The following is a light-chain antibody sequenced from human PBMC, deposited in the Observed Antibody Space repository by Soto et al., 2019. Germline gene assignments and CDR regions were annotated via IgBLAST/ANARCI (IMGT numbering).Light chain of an antibody. Sequence: PGERGTLSCRASQSIAGYIAWYQQKPGQAPRLLIYDVSSRATGIPARFSGSGSGTDFTLTISTLEPEDFAVYYCQQRSNWPPITFGQGTRLEI. CDR3: QQRSNWPPIT. CDR1: QSIAGY. J-gene: IGKJ5*01. CDR2: DVS. V-gene: IGKV3-11*01.